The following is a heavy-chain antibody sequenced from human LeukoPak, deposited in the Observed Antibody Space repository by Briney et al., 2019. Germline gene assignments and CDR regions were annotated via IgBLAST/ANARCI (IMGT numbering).Heavy chain of an antibody. Sequence: GGSLRLSCAASGFTFSSYAMSWVRQAPGKGLEWVSAISGSGGSTYYADSVKGRFTISRDNSKNTLYLQMNSLRAEDTAVYYCAKDQAVLLLGHDAFDIWGQGTMVTVSS. CDR2: ISGSGGST. J-gene: IGHJ3*02. CDR1: GFTFSSYA. V-gene: IGHV3-23*01. CDR3: AKDQAVLLLGHDAFDI. D-gene: IGHD3-10*01.